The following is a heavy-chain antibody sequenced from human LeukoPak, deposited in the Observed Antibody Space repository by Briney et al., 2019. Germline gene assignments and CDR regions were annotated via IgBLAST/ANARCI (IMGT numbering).Heavy chain of an antibody. CDR2: INSDGSST. J-gene: IGHJ4*02. D-gene: IGHD4-23*01. CDR3: ASGGRCGNSAFDY. V-gene: IGHV3-74*01. Sequence: GGSLRLSCAASGFTFSTYWMHWVRQAPGKGLVWVSRINSDGSSTNYADSVKGRFTISRDNAKNTLYLQMNSLRAEDTAVYYCASGGRCGNSAFDYWGQGTLVTVSS. CDR1: GFTFSTYW.